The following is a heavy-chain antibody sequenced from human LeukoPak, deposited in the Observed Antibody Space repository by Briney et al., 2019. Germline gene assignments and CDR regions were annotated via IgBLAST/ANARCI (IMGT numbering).Heavy chain of an antibody. CDR2: IYHSGST. V-gene: IGHV4-61*01. Sequence: SETLSLTCTVSGGSVSSGSYYWSWIRQPPGKGLEWIGYIYHSGSTNYNPSLKSRVTISVDTSKNQFSLKLSSVTAADTAVYYCARSPYSSGWYAFDIWGQGTMVTVSS. J-gene: IGHJ3*02. CDR1: GGSVSSGSYY. CDR3: ARSPYSSGWYAFDI. D-gene: IGHD6-19*01.